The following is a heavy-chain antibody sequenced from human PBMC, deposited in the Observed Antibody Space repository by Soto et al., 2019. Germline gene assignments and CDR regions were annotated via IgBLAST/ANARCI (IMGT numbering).Heavy chain of an antibody. CDR1: GGSISSYY. V-gene: IGHV4-59*12. D-gene: IGHD6-25*01. J-gene: IGHJ6*02. CDR2: IYYSGST. CDR3: ARVRLDPYYYYYCGMDV. Sequence: SETLSLTCTVSGGSISSYYWSWIRQPPGKGLEWIGYIYYSGSTNYNPSLKSRVTISVDTSKNQFSLKLSPVTAADTSVYYCARVRLDPYYYYYCGMDVWGQGTTVTSP.